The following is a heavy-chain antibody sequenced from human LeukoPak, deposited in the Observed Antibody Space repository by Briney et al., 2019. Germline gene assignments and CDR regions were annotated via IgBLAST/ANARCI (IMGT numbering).Heavy chain of an antibody. CDR3: ARPQLALDY. D-gene: IGHD5-24*01. V-gene: IGHV3-7*01. CDR1: GFTFNTYW. CDR2: IREDGNEK. J-gene: IGHJ4*02. Sequence: GGSLRLSCAASGFTFNTYWMTWVRQAPGKGLEWVANIREDGNEKYYVDSVKGRFTISRDSAKDIVYLQMNGLRVEDTAVYYCARPQLALDYWGQGTLVTVSS.